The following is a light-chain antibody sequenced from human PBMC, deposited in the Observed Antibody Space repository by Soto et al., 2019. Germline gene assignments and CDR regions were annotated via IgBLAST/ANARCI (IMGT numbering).Light chain of an antibody. J-gene: IGKJ5*01. CDR3: QQYSDWPIT. CDR1: QIISTS. V-gene: IGKV3-15*01. Sequence: EIVLTQSPATLSVSPGERATLSCRASQIISTSLVWYQQKPGQAPRLLISGASTRATGIPDRFRGSGSGTDFTLTISSLQSEDFAVYYCQQYSDWPITFGQGTRLEI. CDR2: GAS.